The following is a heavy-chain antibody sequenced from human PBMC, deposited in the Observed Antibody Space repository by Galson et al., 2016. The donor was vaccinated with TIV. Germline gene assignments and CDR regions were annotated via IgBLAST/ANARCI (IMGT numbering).Heavy chain of an antibody. CDR3: VRIGMLRESCSCYACPGIFDT. CDR2: ICHTETT. Sequence: SETLSLTCTVSGYSISSGYYWGWVRQPPGKGLEWLGNICHTETTYYNPSLESRVSISVDTSKNQFSLRLSSVTAAATAGYSCVRIGMLRESCSCYACPGIFDTWGQGILVTVSS. V-gene: IGHV4-38-2*02. D-gene: IGHD3-22*01. J-gene: IGHJ5*02. CDR1: GYSISSGYY.